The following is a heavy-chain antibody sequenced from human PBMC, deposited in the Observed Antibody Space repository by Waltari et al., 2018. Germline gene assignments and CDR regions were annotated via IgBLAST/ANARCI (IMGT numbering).Heavy chain of an antibody. D-gene: IGHD6-13*01. Sequence: QVQLQESGPGLVKPSETLSLTCDVSGFSVHRVYFCGWIRQPPGKGLEWIGTIFHTGFTYYPPSLRGRVTMSVDTSKNQFSLNLSSVTAADTALYYCARAPGVAAASYFDYWGQGILVTVSS. CDR2: IFHTGFT. CDR3: ARAPGVAAASYFDY. CDR1: GFSVHRVYF. J-gene: IGHJ4*02. V-gene: IGHV4-38-2*01.